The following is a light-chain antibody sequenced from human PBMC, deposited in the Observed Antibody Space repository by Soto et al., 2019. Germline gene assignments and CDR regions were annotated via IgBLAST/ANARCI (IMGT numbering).Light chain of an antibody. CDR3: SSYTSSSTLPYV. J-gene: IGLJ1*01. V-gene: IGLV2-14*01. CDR2: EVS. CDR1: SSDVGGYNY. Sequence: QSALTQPASVSGSPGQSFTISCTGTSSDVGGYNYVSWYQQHPGKAPKLMIYEVSNRPSGVSNRFSGSKSGNTASLTISGLQAEDEADYYCSSYTSSSTLPYVFGTGTQLTVL.